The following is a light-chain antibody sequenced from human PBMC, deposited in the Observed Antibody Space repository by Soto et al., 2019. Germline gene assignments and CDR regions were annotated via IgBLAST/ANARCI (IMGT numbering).Light chain of an antibody. J-gene: IGKJ1*01. CDR3: QQYNSYPWT. Sequence: DIQMTQSPSTLSASVGDRVTITCRTSQSISNWLAWYQQKPGKAPKLLIYKASSLESGVPSRFSGSGSGTEFTLTISCLQPDDFATYYCQQYNSYPWTFGQGTKVDIK. CDR2: KAS. V-gene: IGKV1-5*03. CDR1: QSISNW.